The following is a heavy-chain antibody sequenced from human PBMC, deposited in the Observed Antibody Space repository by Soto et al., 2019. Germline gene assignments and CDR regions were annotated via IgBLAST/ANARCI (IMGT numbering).Heavy chain of an antibody. D-gene: IGHD3-22*01. V-gene: IGHV4-4*02. Sequence: SETLSLTCAVSGGSISSSNWWSWVRQPPGKGLEWIGEIYHSGSTNYNPSLKSRVTISVDKSKNQFSLKLSSVTAADTAVYYCASTNYYDSSGYFPWGQGTLVTVSS. J-gene: IGHJ5*02. CDR2: IYHSGST. CDR1: GGSISSSNW. CDR3: ASTNYYDSSGYFP.